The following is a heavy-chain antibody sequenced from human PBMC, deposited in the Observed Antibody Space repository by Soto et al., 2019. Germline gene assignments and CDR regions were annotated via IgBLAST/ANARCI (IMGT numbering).Heavy chain of an antibody. CDR3: ARSAQWDGFDP. D-gene: IGHD2-8*01. CDR1: AGSISTINYY. V-gene: IGHV4-31*03. CDR2: ISYSGST. J-gene: IGHJ3*01. Sequence: QVQLQESGPGLVRPSQTLSLTCTVSAGSISTINYYWSWIRQHPEKGLEWIGYISYSGSTFYHSSLKRRVTIPLDTSKKQCSLPLTSVTAADTAVYYCARSAQWDGFDPWGQGTMVTVSS.